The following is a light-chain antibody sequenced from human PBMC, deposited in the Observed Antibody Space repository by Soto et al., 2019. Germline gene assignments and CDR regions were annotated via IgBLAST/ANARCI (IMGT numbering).Light chain of an antibody. V-gene: IGLV2-14*01. Sequence: QSALTQPASVSGSPGQSITISCTGTSSDVGGYNYVSWYQQHPGKAPKLMIYEVSNRPSGVSNRFSGSKSGNTASLTISGLQAEDEADYYCSSYTSGSTWVFGGGNKLTVL. CDR3: SSYTSGSTWV. J-gene: IGLJ3*02. CDR1: SSDVGGYNY. CDR2: EVS.